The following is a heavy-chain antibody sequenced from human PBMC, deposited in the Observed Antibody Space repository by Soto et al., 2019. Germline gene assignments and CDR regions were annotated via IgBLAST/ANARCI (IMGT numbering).Heavy chain of an antibody. CDR1: GYSFTSYW. CDR2: IYPGDSDT. CDR3: ARQDILTGLSPQHYYYYGMDV. V-gene: IGHV5-51*01. D-gene: IGHD3-9*01. J-gene: IGHJ6*02. Sequence: PGESLKISCKGSGYSFTSYWIGWVRQMPGKGLERMGIIYPGDSDTRYSPSFQGQVTISADKSISTAYLQWSSLKASDTAMYYCARQDILTGLSPQHYYYYGMDVWGQGTTVTVSS.